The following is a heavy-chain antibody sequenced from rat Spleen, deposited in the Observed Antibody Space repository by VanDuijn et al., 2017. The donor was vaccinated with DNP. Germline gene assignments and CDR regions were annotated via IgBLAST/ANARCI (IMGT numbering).Heavy chain of an antibody. CDR2: ITHNGSRT. D-gene: IGHD1-12*02. CDR1: GFTFSDYA. J-gene: IGHJ1*01. Sequence: EVQLVESGGDLIQPGGSLKLSCAASGFTFSDYAMAWVRQAPEKGLEWVATITHNGSRTYYRDSVKGRFTISRDNEESTLYLQMDSLRSEDTATYYCARQYYDGSYYYYWYFDFWGPGTMVTVSS. CDR3: ARQYYDGSYYYYWYFDF. V-gene: IGHV5-17*01.